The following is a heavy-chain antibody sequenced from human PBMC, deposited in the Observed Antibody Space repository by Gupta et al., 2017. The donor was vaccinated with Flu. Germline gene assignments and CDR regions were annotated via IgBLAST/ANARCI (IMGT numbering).Heavy chain of an antibody. V-gene: IGHV1-8*01. J-gene: IGHJ6*02. CDR2: MNPNSGNT. CDR1: GYTFTSYD. CDR3: ARGRSASSSSPHHPYYYYGMDV. D-gene: IGHD6-6*01. Sequence: QVQLVQSGAEVKKPGASVQVSCKASGYTFTSYDINWVRQATGQGLEWMGWMNPNSGNTGYAQKFQGRVTMTRNTSISTAYMELSSLRSEDTAVYYCARGRSASSSSPHHPYYYYGMDVWGQGTTVTVSS.